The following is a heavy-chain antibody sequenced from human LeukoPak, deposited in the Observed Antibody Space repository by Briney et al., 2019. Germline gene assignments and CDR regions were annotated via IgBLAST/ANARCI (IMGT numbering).Heavy chain of an antibody. J-gene: IGHJ4*02. Sequence: SETLSLTCTVSGGSISSYYWSWIRQPPGRGLEWIGYIYYSGSTNYNPSLKSRVTISVDTSKNQFSLKLSSVTAADTAVYYCARAYDYGGNSYDYWGQGTLVTVSS. CDR2: IYYSGST. CDR1: GGSISSYY. CDR3: ARAYDYGGNSYDY. D-gene: IGHD4-23*01. V-gene: IGHV4-59*01.